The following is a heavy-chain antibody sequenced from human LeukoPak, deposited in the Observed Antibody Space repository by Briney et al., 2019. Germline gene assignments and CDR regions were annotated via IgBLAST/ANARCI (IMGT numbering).Heavy chain of an antibody. CDR3: ARDQAYCGGDCYYYYYGMDV. Sequence: ASVKVSCKASGYTFTSYYMHWVRQAPGQGLEWMGWINPNSGGTNYAQKFQGRVTMTRDTSISTAYMELSRLRSDDTAVYYCARDQAYCGGDCYYYYYGMDVWGQGTTVTVSS. D-gene: IGHD2-21*02. CDR2: INPNSGGT. CDR1: GYTFTSYY. J-gene: IGHJ6*02. V-gene: IGHV1-2*02.